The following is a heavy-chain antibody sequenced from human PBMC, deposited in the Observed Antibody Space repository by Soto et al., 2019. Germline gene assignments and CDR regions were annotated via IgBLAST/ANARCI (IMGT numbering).Heavy chain of an antibody. J-gene: IGHJ3*02. D-gene: IGHD2-2*01. CDR1: GFTFSKYS. CDR3: ARDIILVPAAPDAFDI. CDR2: ISSSGIAI. Sequence: GGSLRLSCAASGFTFSKYSMNWVRQAPGKGLEWVSYISSSGIAIYYADSVQGRFTISRDNAKNSLYLQMDSLRPEDTAVYYCARDIILVPAAPDAFDIWGKGTMVTVSS. V-gene: IGHV3-48*01.